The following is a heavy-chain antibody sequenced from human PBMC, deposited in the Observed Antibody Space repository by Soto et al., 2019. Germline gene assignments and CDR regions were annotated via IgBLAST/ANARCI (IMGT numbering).Heavy chain of an antibody. CDR2: IWYDGSNK. D-gene: IGHD1-26*01. CDR3: AREGRGWELPKCIDY. V-gene: IGHV3-33*01. CDR1: GFTFSSYG. J-gene: IGHJ4*02. Sequence: QVQLVESGGGVVQPGRSLRLSCAASGFTFSSYGMHWVRQAPGKGLEWVAVIWYDGSNKYYADSVKGRFTISRDNSKNTRDLQMNSLRAEDTAVYYCAREGRGWELPKCIDYWGQGTLVTVSS.